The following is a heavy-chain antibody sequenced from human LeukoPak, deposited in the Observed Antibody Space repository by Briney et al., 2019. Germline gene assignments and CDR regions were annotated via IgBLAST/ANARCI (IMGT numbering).Heavy chain of an antibody. D-gene: IGHD3-22*01. J-gene: IGHJ4*02. Sequence: GRSLRLSCAASGFTFDDYAMHWVRQAPGKGLEWVSGISWNSGSIGYADSVKGRFTICRDNAKNSLYLQMNSLRAEDMALYYCAKGDDYDSSGPVDYWGQGTLVTVSS. CDR1: GFTFDDYA. CDR3: AKGDDYDSSGPVDY. V-gene: IGHV3-9*03. CDR2: ISWNSGSI.